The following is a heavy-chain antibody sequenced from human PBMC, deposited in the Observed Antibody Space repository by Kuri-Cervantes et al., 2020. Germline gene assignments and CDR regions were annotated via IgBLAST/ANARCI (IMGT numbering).Heavy chain of an antibody. D-gene: IGHD6-19*01. J-gene: IGHJ6*02. CDR2: IYTSGST. CDR1: GGSISSYY. V-gene: IGHV4-4*07. CDR3: ARDPPRSGWLSRYYYGMDV. Sequence: ESLKISCTVSGGSISSYYWSWIRQPAGKGLEWIGRIYTSGSTNYNPSLKSRVTMSVDTSKNQFSLKLSSVTAADTAVYYCARDPPRSGWLSRYYYGMDVWGQGTTVTVSS.